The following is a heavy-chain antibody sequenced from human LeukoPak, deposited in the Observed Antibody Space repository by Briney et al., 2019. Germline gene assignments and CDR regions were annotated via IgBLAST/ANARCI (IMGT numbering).Heavy chain of an antibody. CDR1: GYTFSGYY. CDR3: ARDESEYYDSSGYPSF. CDR2: INPNSGGT. V-gene: IGHV1-2*02. Sequence: ASVKVSCKASGYTFSGYYMHWVRQAPGQGLEWMGWINPNSGGTNYAQKFQGRVTMTRDMSTSTVYMELSSLRSEDTAVYYCARDESEYYDSSGYPSFWGQGTLVTVSS. D-gene: IGHD3-22*01. J-gene: IGHJ4*02.